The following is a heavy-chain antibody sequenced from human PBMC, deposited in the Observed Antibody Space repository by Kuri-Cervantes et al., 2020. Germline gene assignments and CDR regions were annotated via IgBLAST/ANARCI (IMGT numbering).Heavy chain of an antibody. J-gene: IGHJ5*02. CDR1: GYTFTSYD. CDR3: ARDRGPYSSSWYGRVPGWFDP. Sequence: SVKVSCKASGYTFTSYDISWVRQAPGQGLEWMGGIIPIFGTANYAQKFQGRVTITADESTSTAYMELSSLRSEDTAVYYCARDRGPYSSSWYGRVPGWFDPWGQGTLVTVSS. CDR2: IIPIFGTA. V-gene: IGHV1-69*13. D-gene: IGHD6-13*01.